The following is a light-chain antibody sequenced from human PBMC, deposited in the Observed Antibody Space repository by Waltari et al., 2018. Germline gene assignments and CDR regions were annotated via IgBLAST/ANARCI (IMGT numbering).Light chain of an antibody. J-gene: IGLJ3*02. CDR2: YDT. V-gene: IGLV3-21*01. Sequence: SYVLTQPPSVSVAPGGTATITCGGNNIGRKSVHWYQQKPGQAPVLVIYYDTDRPPGIPERFSGSSAGNTATLTISSVEVGEEADFFCQVWDSGSDHKVFGGGTKLTVL. CDR3: QVWDSGSDHKV. CDR1: NIGRKS.